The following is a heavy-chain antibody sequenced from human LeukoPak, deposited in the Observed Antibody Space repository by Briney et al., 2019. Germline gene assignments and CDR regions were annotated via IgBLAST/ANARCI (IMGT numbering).Heavy chain of an antibody. V-gene: IGHV4-34*01. D-gene: IGHD6-19*01. CDR1: GGSFSGYY. J-gene: IGHJ4*02. CDR3: ARDAGAAVAGPPFDY. Sequence: SETLSLTCAVYGGSFSGYYWSWIRQPPGKGLEWIGEINHSGSTYYNPSLKGRVTISVDTSKNQFSLKLSSVTAADTAVYYCARDAGAAVAGPPFDYRGQGTLVTVSS. CDR2: INHSGST.